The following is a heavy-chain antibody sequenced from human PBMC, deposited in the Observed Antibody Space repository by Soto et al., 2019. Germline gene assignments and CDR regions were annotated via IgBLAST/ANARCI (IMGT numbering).Heavy chain of an antibody. J-gene: IGHJ4*02. Sequence: QVQLVQSGAEVKKPGASVKVSCKASGYIFTSYDINWVRQATGQRLEWMGWMNPNSGNAGSVQKFQGRVTMTRNTSIGTAYMELSSLRSEDTAVYYCARRQRGYSFAESWGQGTLVSVSS. D-gene: IGHD5-18*01. V-gene: IGHV1-8*02. CDR2: MNPNSGNA. CDR1: GYIFTSYD. CDR3: ARRQRGYSFAES.